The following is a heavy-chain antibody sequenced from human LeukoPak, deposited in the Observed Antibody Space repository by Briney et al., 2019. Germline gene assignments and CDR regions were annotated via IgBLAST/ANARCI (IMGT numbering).Heavy chain of an antibody. CDR1: GGSISSGGYY. CDR2: IYYSGST. J-gene: IGHJ3*02. Sequence: SETLSLTCTVSGGSISSGGYYWSWIRQHPGKGLEWIGYIYYSGSTCYNPSLKSRVTISVDTSKNQFSLKLSSVTAADTAVYYCARVTVTDAFDIWGQGTMVTVSS. CDR3: ARVTVTDAFDI. V-gene: IGHV4-31*03. D-gene: IGHD5-18*01.